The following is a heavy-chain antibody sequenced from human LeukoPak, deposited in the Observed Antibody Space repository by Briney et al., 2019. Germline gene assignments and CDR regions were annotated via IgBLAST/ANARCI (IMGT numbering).Heavy chain of an antibody. CDR2: IYYSGST. Sequence: SETLSLTCTVSGGSIRSSYYYWGWIRQPPGKGLEWIGYIYYSGSTYYNPSLKSRVTISVDTSKNQFSLKLSSVTAADTAVYYCARANGDYGRFDYWGQGTLVTVSS. CDR1: GGSIRSSYYY. CDR3: ARANGDYGRFDY. V-gene: IGHV4-30-4*08. D-gene: IGHD4-17*01. J-gene: IGHJ4*02.